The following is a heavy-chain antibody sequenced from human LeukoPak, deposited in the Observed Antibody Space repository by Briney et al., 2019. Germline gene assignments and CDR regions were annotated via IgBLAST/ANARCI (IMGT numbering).Heavy chain of an antibody. CDR2: ISAYNGNT. Sequence: GASVKVSCKASGGTFSSYAISWVRQAPGQGLEWMGWISAYNGNTNYAQKLQGRVTMTTDTSTSTAYMELRSLRSDDTAVYYCARIAVAASAWVWFDPWGQGTLVTVSS. D-gene: IGHD6-19*01. J-gene: IGHJ5*02. CDR1: GGTFSSYA. V-gene: IGHV1-18*01. CDR3: ARIAVAASAWVWFDP.